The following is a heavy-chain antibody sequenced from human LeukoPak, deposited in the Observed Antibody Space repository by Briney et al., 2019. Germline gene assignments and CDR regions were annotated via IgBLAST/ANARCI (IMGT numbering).Heavy chain of an antibody. CDR3: ARAQGGYCSSTSCYVFDY. V-gene: IGHV4-34*01. CDR2: INHSGST. CDR1: GGSFSGYY. D-gene: IGHD2-2*01. Sequence: SSETLSLTCAVYGGSFSGYYWSWIRQPPGKGLEWIGEINHSGSTNYNPSLKSRVTISVDTSKNQFSLKLSSVTAADTAVYYCARAQGGYCSSTSCYVFDYWGQGTLVTVSS. J-gene: IGHJ4*02.